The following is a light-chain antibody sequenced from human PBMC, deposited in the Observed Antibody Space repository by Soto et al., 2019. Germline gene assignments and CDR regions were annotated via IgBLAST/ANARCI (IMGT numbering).Light chain of an antibody. J-gene: IGLJ1*01. CDR2: DVS. CDR1: SSDVGGYNY. V-gene: IGLV2-11*01. Sequence: QSALTQPRSASGSPGQSITISCTGTSSDVGGYNYVSWYQQHPAKAPKLIIFDVSKRPSGVPNRFSGSKSGNTASLTISGLQAEDEADYYCCSFTSSNTHVFGTGTKVTVL. CDR3: CSFTSSNTHV.